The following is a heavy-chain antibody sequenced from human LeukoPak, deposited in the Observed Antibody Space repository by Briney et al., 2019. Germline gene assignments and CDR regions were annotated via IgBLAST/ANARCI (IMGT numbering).Heavy chain of an antibody. CDR1: GGSISSYY. V-gene: IGHV4-59*08. Sequence: NPSETLSLTCTVSGGSISSYYWSWIRQPPGKGLEWLGYIYYSGSTNYNPSLKSRVTISVDTSRNQFSLKLSSVTAADTAVYYCARYYYDSSGYYGTGFDYWGQGTLVTVSS. D-gene: IGHD3-22*01. J-gene: IGHJ4*02. CDR3: ARYYYDSSGYYGTGFDY. CDR2: IYYSGST.